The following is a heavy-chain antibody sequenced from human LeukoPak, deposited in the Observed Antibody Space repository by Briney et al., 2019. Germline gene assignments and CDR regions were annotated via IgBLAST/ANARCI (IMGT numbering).Heavy chain of an antibody. CDR1: GFTFSSYG. J-gene: IGHJ4*02. V-gene: IGHV3-23*01. Sequence: SGGSLRLSCAASGFTFSSYGMSWVRQAPGKGLEWVSAISGSGGSTYYADSVKGRFTISRDNSKNTLYLQMNSLRAEDTALYYCARARGGYSGYDYVGIHYFDYWGQGTLVTVSS. CDR2: ISGSGGST. CDR3: ARARGGYSGYDYVGIHYFDY. D-gene: IGHD5-12*01.